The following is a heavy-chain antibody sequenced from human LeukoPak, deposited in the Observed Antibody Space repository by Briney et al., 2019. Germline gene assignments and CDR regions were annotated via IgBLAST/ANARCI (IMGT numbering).Heavy chain of an antibody. D-gene: IGHD6-13*01. CDR3: ARDRGSWSAFDY. CDR1: GGSISGYY. Sequence: SETLSLTCTVSGGSISGYYWDWIRQPPGKALEWIGYISYSGSTNYNPSLKSRVTISVDTSKNQFSLKLSSVTAADTAVYYCARDRGSWSAFDYWGQGTLVTVSS. J-gene: IGHJ4*02. V-gene: IGHV4-59*01. CDR2: ISYSGST.